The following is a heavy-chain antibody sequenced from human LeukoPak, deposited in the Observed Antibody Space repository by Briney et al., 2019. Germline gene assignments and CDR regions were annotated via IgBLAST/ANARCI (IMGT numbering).Heavy chain of an antibody. V-gene: IGHV4-39*01. D-gene: IGHD3-10*01. CDR2: IYYSGST. Sequence: SETLSLTCTVSGGSISSSSYYWGWIRQPPGKGLEWIGSIYYSGSTYYNPSLKSRVTISVDTSKNQFSLKLSSVTAADTAVYYCARITMVRGVIITATTGSYYFDYWGQGTLVTVSS. J-gene: IGHJ4*02. CDR1: GGSISSSSYY. CDR3: ARITMVRGVIITATTGSYYFDY.